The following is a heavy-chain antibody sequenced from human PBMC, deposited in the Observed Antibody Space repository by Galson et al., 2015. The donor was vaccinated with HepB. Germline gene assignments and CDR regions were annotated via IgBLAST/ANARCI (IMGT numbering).Heavy chain of an antibody. CDR2: ISYDGSNK. V-gene: IGHV3-30*03. J-gene: IGHJ4*02. D-gene: IGHD1-7*01. CDR3: AMHGITGTAFDY. CDR1: GFTFSSYG. Sequence: SLRLSCAASGFTFSSYGMHWVRQAPGKGLEWVAVISYDGSNKYYADSVKGRFTISRDNSKNTLYLQMNSLRAEDTAVYYCAMHGITGTAFDYWGQGTLVTVSS.